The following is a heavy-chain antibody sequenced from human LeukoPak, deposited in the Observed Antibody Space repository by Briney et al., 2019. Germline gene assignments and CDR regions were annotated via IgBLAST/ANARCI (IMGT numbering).Heavy chain of an antibody. CDR3: AREGELLPLDY. J-gene: IGHJ4*02. V-gene: IGHV3-7*01. CDR2: IKQDGSER. Sequence: PGGSLRLSCAASGFTFSSYWMSWVRQAPGKGLEWVANIKQDGSERYYVDSVKGRFTISRDNAKNSLYLQMNSLRAEDTAVYYCAREGELLPLDYWGQGTLVTVSS. CDR1: GFTFSSYW. D-gene: IGHD1-26*01.